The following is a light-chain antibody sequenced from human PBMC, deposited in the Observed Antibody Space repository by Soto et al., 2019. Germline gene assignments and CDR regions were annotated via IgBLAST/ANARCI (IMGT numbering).Light chain of an antibody. Sequence: SYELTQPPSVSVAPGKTASITCGGNNIGSKSVHWYQQKPGRAPVLVIYYDSDRPSGIPERFSGSNSGNTATLTISRVDAGDEADYYCQVGDSSSDHPGVFGTGTKLTVL. CDR2: YDS. CDR3: QVGDSSSDHPGV. J-gene: IGLJ1*01. V-gene: IGLV3-21*04. CDR1: NIGSKS.